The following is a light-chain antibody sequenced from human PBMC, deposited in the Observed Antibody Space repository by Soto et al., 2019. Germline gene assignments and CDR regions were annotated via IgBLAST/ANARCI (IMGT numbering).Light chain of an antibody. CDR3: QQLNSYPT. CDR1: QSISSW. V-gene: IGKV1-5*01. Sequence: DIQMTQSPSTLSASVGDRVTITCRASQSISSWLAWYQQKPGKAPKLLIYDASSLESGVPSRFSGSGSGTEFTLTISSLQPDDFATYYCQQLNSYPTFGGGTKVEIK. J-gene: IGKJ4*01. CDR2: DAS.